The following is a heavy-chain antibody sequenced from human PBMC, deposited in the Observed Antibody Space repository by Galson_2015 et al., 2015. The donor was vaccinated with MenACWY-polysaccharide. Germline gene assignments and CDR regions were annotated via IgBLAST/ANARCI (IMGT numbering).Heavy chain of an antibody. CDR2: VSYSGSA. CDR3: ARAGRTDIVVVGYGWGFDY. CDR1: GGSISRSSHY. D-gene: IGHD2-2*01. J-gene: IGHJ4*02. Sequence: SETLSLTCTVSGGSISRSSHYWGWIRQPPGKGLEWIGTVSYSGSAYYNASLKSRVTISADMSKNQFSLKLSSVTAADTAIYYCARAGRTDIVVVGYGWGFDYWGQGALVTVSS. V-gene: IGHV4-39*07.